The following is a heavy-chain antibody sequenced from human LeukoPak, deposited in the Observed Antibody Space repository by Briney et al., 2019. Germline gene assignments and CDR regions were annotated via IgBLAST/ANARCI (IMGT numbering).Heavy chain of an antibody. V-gene: IGHV1-46*01. CDR1: GYTFTSYY. CDR2: TNPSGGST. Sequence: GASVKVSCRASGYTFTSYYMHWVRQAPGQGLEGRGVTNPSGGSTSYAQNFHVRVTMTRDMSTSKVSMELGSLRSEDTAVYYCARDLEQGSSSSPWFDPWGQGTLVTVSS. CDR3: ARDLEQGSSSSPWFDP. D-gene: IGHD6-6*01. J-gene: IGHJ5*02.